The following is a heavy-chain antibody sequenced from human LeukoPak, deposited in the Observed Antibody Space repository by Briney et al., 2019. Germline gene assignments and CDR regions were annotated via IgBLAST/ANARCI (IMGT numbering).Heavy chain of an antibody. V-gene: IGHV4-30-4*08. Sequence: SQTLSLTCTVSGGSISSGDYYWSWIRQPPGKGLEWIGYIYYSGSTYYNPSLESRVTISVDTSKNQFSLKLSSVTATDTAMYYCARHSQWGVVEWTFDIWGQGTMVTVSS. CDR1: GGSISSGDYY. D-gene: IGHD3-16*01. CDR2: IYYSGST. J-gene: IGHJ3*02. CDR3: ARHSQWGVVEWTFDI.